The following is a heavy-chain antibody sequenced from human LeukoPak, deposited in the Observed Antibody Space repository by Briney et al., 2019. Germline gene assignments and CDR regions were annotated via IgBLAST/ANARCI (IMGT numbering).Heavy chain of an antibody. V-gene: IGHV4-38-2*02. J-gene: IGHJ3*02. Sequence: PSETLPLTCTVSGYSIRSGYYWGWIRPPPGEGLEWIGGIYHSGGTYYNPSPKSRVTISVATSKNQSSLNLTSVTAADTAVYYCARGRITIFGVVRRGAFAIWGQGTMVTVSS. CDR3: ARGRITIFGVVRRGAFAI. CDR2: IYHSGGT. D-gene: IGHD3-3*01. CDR1: GYSIRSGYY.